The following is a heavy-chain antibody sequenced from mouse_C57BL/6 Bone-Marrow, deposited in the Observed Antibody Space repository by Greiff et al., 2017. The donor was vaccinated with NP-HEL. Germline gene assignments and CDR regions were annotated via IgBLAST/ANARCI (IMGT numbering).Heavy chain of an antibody. CDR1: GYTFTSYW. D-gene: IGHD1-1*01. J-gene: IGHJ1*03. CDR3: ARWIGFYYYGSSYPRYFDV. V-gene: IGHV1-50*01. CDR2: IDPSDSYT. Sequence: QVQLQQPGAELVKPGASVKLSCKASGYTFTSYWMQWVKQRPGQGLEWIGEIDPSDSYTNYNQKFKGKATLTVDTSSSTAYMQLSSLTSEDSAVYYCARWIGFYYYGSSYPRYFDVWGTGTTVTVSS.